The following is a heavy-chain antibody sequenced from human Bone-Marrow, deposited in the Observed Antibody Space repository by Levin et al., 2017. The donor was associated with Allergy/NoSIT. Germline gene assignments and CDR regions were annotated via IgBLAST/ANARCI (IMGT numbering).Heavy chain of an antibody. CDR3: AREYYYGSMTDYGY. J-gene: IGHJ1*01. D-gene: IGHD3-10*01. Sequence: GGSLRLSCVASGFTFSDYYMTWIRQAPGKGLEWVSHISNSGNTRYYADSVRGRFSISRDNGKNSLFLQMNSLRAEDTAVYYCAREYYYGSMTDYGYWGQGSLVIVSS. V-gene: IGHV3-11*01. CDR1: GFTFSDYY. CDR2: ISNSGNTR.